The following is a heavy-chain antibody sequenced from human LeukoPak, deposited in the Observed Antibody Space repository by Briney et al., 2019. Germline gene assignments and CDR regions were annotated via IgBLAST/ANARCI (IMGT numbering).Heavy chain of an antibody. Sequence: GESLKISCKGSGYSFTSYWIGWVRQAPGQGLEWMGWISAYNGNTNYAQKLQGRVTMTTDTSTSTAYMELRSLRSDDTAVYYCARDGYYYGSGSYSDYWGQGTLVTVSS. D-gene: IGHD3-10*01. CDR2: ISAYNGNT. V-gene: IGHV1-18*04. J-gene: IGHJ4*02. CDR3: ARDGYYYGSGSYSDY. CDR1: GYSFTSYW.